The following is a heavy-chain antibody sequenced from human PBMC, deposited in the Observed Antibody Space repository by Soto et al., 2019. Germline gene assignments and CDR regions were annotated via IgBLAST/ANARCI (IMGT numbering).Heavy chain of an antibody. CDR1: GFPSSTYGFSTYA. CDR2: ITGSGSHS. D-gene: IGHD3-10*01. V-gene: IGHV3-23*01. CDR3: AKGTSSEFLLSFDD. J-gene: IGHJ4*01. Sequence: PGGSLRLSCMASGFPSSTYGFSTYAMTWVRRPPGKGLEWVSVITGSGSHSYYADSVKGRFTISRDNSRNTLFLQMDSLRADDTAVYFCAKGTSSEFLLSFDDWGHGTLVTVSS.